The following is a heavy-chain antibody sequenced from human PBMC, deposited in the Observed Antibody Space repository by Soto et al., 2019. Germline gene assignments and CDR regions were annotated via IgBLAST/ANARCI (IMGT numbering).Heavy chain of an antibody. Sequence: GASVKVSCKASGGTFSSYAISWVRQAPGQGLEWMGGIIPIFGTANYAQKFQGRVTITADESTSTAYMELSSLRSEDTAVYYCARDPDTAMDTRAWFDPWGQGTLVTVSS. CDR1: GGTFSSYA. CDR3: ARDPDTAMDTRAWFDP. D-gene: IGHD5-18*01. V-gene: IGHV1-69*13. J-gene: IGHJ5*02. CDR2: IIPIFGTA.